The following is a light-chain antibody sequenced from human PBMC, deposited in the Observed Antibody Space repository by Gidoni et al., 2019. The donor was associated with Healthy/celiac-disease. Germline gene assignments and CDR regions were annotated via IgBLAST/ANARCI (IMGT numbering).Light chain of an antibody. CDR3: QQYYSTPLT. J-gene: IGKJ4*01. CDR1: QSVLYSSNNKNY. CDR2: WAS. Sequence: DIVMTQSPDSLAVSLGESATINCKSSQSVLYSSNNKNYLAWYQQKPGQPPKLLIYWASTRESGVPDRFSGSGSGTEFTLTIFSLQAEDVAVYYCQQYYSTPLTFGGXTKVEIK. V-gene: IGKV4-1*01.